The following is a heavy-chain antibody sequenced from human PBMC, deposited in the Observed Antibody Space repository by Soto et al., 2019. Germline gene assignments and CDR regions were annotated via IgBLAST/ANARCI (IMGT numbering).Heavy chain of an antibody. CDR3: ANGIVVVPAAMHYYGMDV. V-gene: IGHV3-30-3*01. CDR2: ISYDGSNK. Sequence: GGSLRLSCAASGFTFSSYAMHWVRQAPGKGLEWVAVISYDGSNKYYADSVEGRFTISRDNSKNTLYLQMNSLRAEDTAVYYCANGIVVVPAAMHYYGMDVWGQGTTVTVSS. D-gene: IGHD2-2*01. J-gene: IGHJ6*02. CDR1: GFTFSSYA.